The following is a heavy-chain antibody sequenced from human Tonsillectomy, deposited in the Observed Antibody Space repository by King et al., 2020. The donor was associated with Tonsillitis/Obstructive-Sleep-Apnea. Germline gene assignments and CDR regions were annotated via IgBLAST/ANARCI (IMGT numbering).Heavy chain of an antibody. CDR1: GGSISSYY. D-gene: IGHD3-9*01. V-gene: IGHV4-59*01. Sequence: VQLQESGPGLVKPSETLSLTCTVSGGSISSYYWSWLRQPPGKGLEWIGYIYYSGSTNYNPSLKSRGTISVDTSKNQFSLKLSSVTAADTAVYYCARGGQGFDCVLSWRNNWFDPWGQGTLVTVSS. J-gene: IGHJ5*02. CDR3: ARGGQGFDCVLSWRNNWFDP. CDR2: IYYSGST.